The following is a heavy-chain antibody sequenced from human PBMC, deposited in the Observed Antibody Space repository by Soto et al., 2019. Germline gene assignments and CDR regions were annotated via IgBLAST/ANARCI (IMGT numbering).Heavy chain of an antibody. J-gene: IGHJ5*02. Sequence: SVKVSCKASGGTFSSYAISWVRQAPGQGLEWMGGIIPIFGTANYAQKFQGRVTITADESTSTAYMELSSLRSEDTAVYYCARVSDRYCSGGSCYNWFDPWGQGTLVTVSS. D-gene: IGHD2-15*01. CDR3: ARVSDRYCSGGSCYNWFDP. CDR1: GGTFSSYA. CDR2: IIPIFGTA. V-gene: IGHV1-69*13.